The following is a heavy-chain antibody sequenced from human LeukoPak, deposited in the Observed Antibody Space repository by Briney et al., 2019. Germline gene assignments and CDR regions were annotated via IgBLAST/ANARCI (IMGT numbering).Heavy chain of an antibody. CDR1: GGSFSGYY. CDR3: AKSRARSITIFGVAAHWFDP. CDR2: INHSGST. J-gene: IGHJ5*02. V-gene: IGHV4-34*01. D-gene: IGHD3-3*01. Sequence: SETLSLTCAVYGGSFSGYYWSWIRQPPGKGLEWIGEINHSGSTNYNPSLKSRVTISVDTSKDQFSLKLSSVTAADTAVYYCAKSRARSITIFGVAAHWFDPWGQGTLVTVSS.